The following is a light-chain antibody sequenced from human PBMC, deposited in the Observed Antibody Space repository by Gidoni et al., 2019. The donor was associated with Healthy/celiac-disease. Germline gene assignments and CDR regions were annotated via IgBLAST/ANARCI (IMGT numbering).Light chain of an antibody. CDR2: WAS. J-gene: IGKJ4*01. V-gene: IGKV4-1*01. CDR3: QQYYSTPLT. CDR1: QSVLYSSNNKNY. Sequence: DIVMTQSPDSLAVSLGERATINCKSSQSVLYSSNNKNYLAWYQQKPGQPPKLLIYWASTRESGVPARFHGSGSGTDFTLTISSLQAEDVAVYYCQQYYSTPLTFGGGTKVEIK.